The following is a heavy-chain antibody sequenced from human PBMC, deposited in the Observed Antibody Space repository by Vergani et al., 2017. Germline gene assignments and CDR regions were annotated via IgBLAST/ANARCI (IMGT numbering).Heavy chain of an antibody. J-gene: IGHJ4*02. CDR1: GGSISRNDYY. V-gene: IGHV4-30-4*08. D-gene: IGHD1-1*01. Sequence: QVQLQESGPGLVKPSQTLSLTCSVSGGSISRNDYYWTWIRQPPGKGLEWLGYIYYSGSTYYNPSLKSRLTMSVDTSKNQFSLELSSVTASDTAMYYCASKPTGTNWKSVKYYFDFWGEGTLVAVSS. CDR3: ASKPTGTNWKSVKYYFDF. CDR2: IYYSGST.